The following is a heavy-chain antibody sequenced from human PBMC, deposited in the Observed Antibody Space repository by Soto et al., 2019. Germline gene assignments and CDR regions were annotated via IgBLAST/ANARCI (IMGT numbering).Heavy chain of an antibody. V-gene: IGHV1-24*01. CDR2: FDPENDET. J-gene: IGHJ5*02. CDR3: AIAAYCSGATCYSDYNWFDP. Sequence: ASVKVSCKVSGYTLSEVSIHWVRQTPGKGLEWMGGFDPENDETSYAQKFQGRVTLTEDTSTDTAYLELRSLRSEDTAIYYCAIAAYCSGATCYSDYNWFDPWGQGTLVTVSS. CDR1: GYTLSEVS. D-gene: IGHD2-2*01.